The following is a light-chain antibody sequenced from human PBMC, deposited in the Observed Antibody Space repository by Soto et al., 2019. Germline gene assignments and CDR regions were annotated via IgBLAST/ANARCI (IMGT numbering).Light chain of an antibody. CDR3: SSYAGTNIHYV. V-gene: IGLV2-8*01. CDR1: SSDVGGYNY. CDR2: DVS. Sequence: QSALTQPPSASGSPGQSVTISCTGTSSDVGGYNYVSWYQQHPGKAPKLMIYDVSKRPSGVPDRFSGSKSGNTASLTVSGLQAEDEADYYCSSYAGTNIHYVFGTGTKLTV. J-gene: IGLJ1*01.